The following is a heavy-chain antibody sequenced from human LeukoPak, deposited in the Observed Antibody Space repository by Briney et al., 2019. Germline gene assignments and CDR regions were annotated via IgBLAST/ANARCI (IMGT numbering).Heavy chain of an antibody. CDR1: GFTFSSYS. D-gene: IGHD2-15*01. Sequence: GGSLRLSCAASGFTFSSYSMHWVRQAPGKGLMWVSRIHGDGSTTNYADSVKGRFSISRDNAKNTLYLQMNSLRAEDTAVYYCAKVGYCSGGSCYTPFDAFDIWGQGTMVTVSS. V-gene: IGHV3-74*01. CDR2: IHGDGSTT. J-gene: IGHJ3*02. CDR3: AKVGYCSGGSCYTPFDAFDI.